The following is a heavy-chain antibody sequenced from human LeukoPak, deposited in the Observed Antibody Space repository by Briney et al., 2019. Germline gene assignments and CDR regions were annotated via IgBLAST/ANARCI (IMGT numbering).Heavy chain of an antibody. CDR2: IYYSGST. Sequence: SETLSLTCTVSGGSISSSSYYWGWIRQPPGKGLEWIGSIYYSGSTYYNPSLKSRVTTSVDTSKNQFSLKLSSVTAADTAVYYCARHHYDFWSGYPYFDYWGQGTLVTVSS. J-gene: IGHJ4*02. CDR1: GGSISSSSYY. CDR3: ARHHYDFWSGYPYFDY. V-gene: IGHV4-39*01. D-gene: IGHD3-3*01.